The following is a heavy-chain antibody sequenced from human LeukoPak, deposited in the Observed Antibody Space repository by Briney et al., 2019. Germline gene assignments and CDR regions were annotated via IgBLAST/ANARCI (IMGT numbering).Heavy chain of an antibody. Sequence: HPGGSLRLSCAASGFTFSSYGMHWVRQAPGKGLEWVAVIWYDGSNKYYADSVKGRFTISRDNSKNTLHLQMNSLRAEDTAAYCCARVDCSGGSCNPYYHYVMDVWGQGTTVTVSS. J-gene: IGHJ6*02. CDR2: IWYDGSNK. V-gene: IGHV3-33*01. CDR3: ARVDCSGGSCNPYYHYVMDV. D-gene: IGHD2-15*01. CDR1: GFTFSSYG.